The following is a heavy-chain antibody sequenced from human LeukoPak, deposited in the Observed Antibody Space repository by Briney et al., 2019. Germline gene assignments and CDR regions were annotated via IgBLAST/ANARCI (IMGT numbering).Heavy chain of an antibody. D-gene: IGHD3-9*01. CDR3: ARGKLLRYFDWLSYGMDV. CDR2: IKQDGSEK. Sequence: PGGSLRLSCAASGFTFSSYWMSRVRQAPGKGLEWVANIKQDGSEKYYVDSVKGRFTISRDNAKNSLYLQMNSLRAEDTAVYYCARGKLLRYFDWLSYGMDVWGKGTTVTVSS. J-gene: IGHJ6*04. V-gene: IGHV3-7*03. CDR1: GFTFSSYW.